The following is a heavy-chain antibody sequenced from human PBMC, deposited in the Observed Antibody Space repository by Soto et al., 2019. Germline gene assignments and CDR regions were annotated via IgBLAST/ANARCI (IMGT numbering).Heavy chain of an antibody. CDR2: IWYDGSNK. V-gene: IGHV3-33*01. Sequence: QVQLVESGGGVVQPGRSLRLSCAASGFTFSSYGMHWVRQAPGKGLEWVAVIWYDGSNKYYAYSVKGRFTISRDNSKNTLYLQMNSLRAEDTAVYYCARAMGATDAFDIWGQGTMVTVSS. CDR3: ARAMGATDAFDI. J-gene: IGHJ3*02. CDR1: GFTFSSYG. D-gene: IGHD1-26*01.